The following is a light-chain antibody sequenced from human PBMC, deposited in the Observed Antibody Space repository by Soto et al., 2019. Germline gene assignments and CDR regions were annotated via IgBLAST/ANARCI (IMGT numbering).Light chain of an antibody. CDR1: QSLLHSNGYNY. Sequence: IVMTQSPLSLPVTPGEPASISCRSSQSLLHSNGYNYLDWYLQKPGQSPQLLIYLGSNRASGVPDRFSGSGSGTDFTLKISRVEAEDVGVYYCMQALQTPPGFGGGTKVEIK. CDR3: MQALQTPPG. CDR2: LGS. V-gene: IGKV2-28*01. J-gene: IGKJ4*01.